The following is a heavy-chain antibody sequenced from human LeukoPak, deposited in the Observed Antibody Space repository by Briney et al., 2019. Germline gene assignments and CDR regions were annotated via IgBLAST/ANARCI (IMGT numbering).Heavy chain of an antibody. CDR3: ARDGVGAVRSDAFDI. D-gene: IGHD1-26*01. Sequence: GRPLRLSCAASGFTFSSYGMHWVRQAPGKGLEWVAVIWYDGSNKYYADSVKGRFTISRDNSKNTLYLQMNSLRAEDTAVYYCARDGVGAVRSDAFDIWGQGTMVTVSS. J-gene: IGHJ3*02. CDR2: IWYDGSNK. CDR1: GFTFSSYG. V-gene: IGHV3-33*01.